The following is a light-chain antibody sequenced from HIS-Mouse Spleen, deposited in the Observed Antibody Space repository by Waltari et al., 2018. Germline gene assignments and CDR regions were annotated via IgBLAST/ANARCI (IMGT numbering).Light chain of an antibody. CDR1: QSVLYSSNHKHY. CDR2: WAS. CDR3: QQYYSTPPIT. V-gene: IGKV4-1*01. Sequence: DIVMTQSPDSLAVSLGERATINCKSSQSVLYSSNHKHYLAWYQQKPGQPPKLLIYWASTRESGVHDRFSGSGSGTDFTLTISRLQAEDVAVYYCQQYYSTPPITFGQGTRLEIK. J-gene: IGKJ5*01.